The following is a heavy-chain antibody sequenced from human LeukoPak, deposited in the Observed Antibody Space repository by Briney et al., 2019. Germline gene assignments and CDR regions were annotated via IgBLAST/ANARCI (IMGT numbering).Heavy chain of an antibody. V-gene: IGHV1-8*01. J-gene: IGHJ4*02. CDR1: GYTFTSYD. D-gene: IGHD6-13*01. Sequence: ASVKVSCKASGYTFTSYDINWVRQATGQGLEWMGWLNPITDNTGYAQKFQGRVTMPRNTSISTAYMELSSLTSEDTAVYYCAIVRSSWSPPDNYWGQGTLVTVSS. CDR3: AIVRSSWSPPDNY. CDR2: LNPITDNT.